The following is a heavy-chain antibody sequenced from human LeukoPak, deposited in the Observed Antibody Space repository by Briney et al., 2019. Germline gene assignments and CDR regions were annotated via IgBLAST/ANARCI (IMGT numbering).Heavy chain of an antibody. Sequence: GESLKISCKGSGYTFTSYWIGWVRQLPGKGLEWMGIIYPGDSDTRYSPSFQGQITMSVDKSISTAYLQWSSLKASDTAMYYCARLGSPAIVATTLGYWGQGTQVTVSS. CDR3: ARLGSPAIVATTLGY. V-gene: IGHV5-51*01. CDR1: GYTFTSYW. D-gene: IGHD5-12*01. J-gene: IGHJ4*02. CDR2: IYPGDSDT.